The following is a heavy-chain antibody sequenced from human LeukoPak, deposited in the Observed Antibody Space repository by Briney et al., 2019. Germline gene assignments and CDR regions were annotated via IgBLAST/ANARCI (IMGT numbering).Heavy chain of an antibody. Sequence: GGSLRLSCAASGFSFRNYWMGWVRQAPGKGLEWVANTKPDRSAEYYADSVRGRFSTSRDNANNLLYLQMNSLRAEDTAVYYCARDGGLHTNFDYWGQGTLVTVSS. V-gene: IGHV3-7*01. CDR2: TKPDRSAE. J-gene: IGHJ4*02. CDR1: GFSFRNYW. D-gene: IGHD2-15*01. CDR3: ARDGGLHTNFDY.